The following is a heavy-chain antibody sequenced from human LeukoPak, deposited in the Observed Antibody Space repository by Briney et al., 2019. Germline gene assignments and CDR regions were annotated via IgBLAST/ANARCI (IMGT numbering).Heavy chain of an antibody. CDR1: GYTFTGYY. CDR3: ARGLRTDYYGSSGYYGSYFDYFDY. CDR2: INPNSGGT. D-gene: IGHD3-22*01. Sequence: ASVKVSCKASGYTFTGYYMHWVRQAPGQGLEWMGWINPNSGGTNYAQKFQGRVTMTRDTSISTAYMELSRLRSDDTAVYYCARGLRTDYYGSSGYYGSYFDYFDYWGQGTLVTVSS. J-gene: IGHJ4*02. V-gene: IGHV1-2*02.